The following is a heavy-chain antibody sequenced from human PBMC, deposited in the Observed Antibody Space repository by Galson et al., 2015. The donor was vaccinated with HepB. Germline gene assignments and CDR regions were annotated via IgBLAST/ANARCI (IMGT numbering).Heavy chain of an antibody. CDR3: AKDLRYGSGTLLDDAFDI. CDR1: GFTFNNYA. CDR2: ISANGGST. Sequence: SLRLSCAASGFTFNNYAMSWVRQAPGKGLEWVSAISANGGSTYYADSVKGRFTISRDNSKNTLYLQMNSLRAEDTAVYYCAKDLRYGSGTLLDDAFDIWGQGTLVTVSS. D-gene: IGHD3-10*01. J-gene: IGHJ3*02. V-gene: IGHV3-23*01.